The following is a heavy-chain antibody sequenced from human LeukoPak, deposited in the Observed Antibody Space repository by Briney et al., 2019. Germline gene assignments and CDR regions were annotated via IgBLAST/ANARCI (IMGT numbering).Heavy chain of an antibody. CDR3: AREDYGGLLYYYGMDV. D-gene: IGHD4-23*01. Sequence: SVKVSCKASGGTFSSYAISWVRQAPGQGLEWMGRIIPIFGIANYAQKFQGRVTITADKSTSTAYMELSSLRSEDTAVYYCAREDYGGLLYYYGMDVWGQGTTVTASS. CDR1: GGTFSSYA. CDR2: IIPIFGIA. V-gene: IGHV1-69*04. J-gene: IGHJ6*02.